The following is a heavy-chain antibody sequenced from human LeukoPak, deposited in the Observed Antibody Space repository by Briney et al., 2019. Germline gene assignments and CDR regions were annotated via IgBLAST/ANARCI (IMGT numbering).Heavy chain of an antibody. V-gene: IGHV4-61*02. J-gene: IGHJ2*01. CDR1: GFSISSSSYY. CDR3: ASGTRYCSRTSCSTGWYFDL. Sequence: SETLSLTCTVSGFSISSSSYYWNWLRQPAGSGLEWIGRIYTSGITNYNPSLQSRVTMSLDTSNNQFSLKLSSVTAADTAVYYCASGTRYCSRTSCSTGWYFDLWGRGTLVTVSS. CDR2: IYTSGIT. D-gene: IGHD2-2*01.